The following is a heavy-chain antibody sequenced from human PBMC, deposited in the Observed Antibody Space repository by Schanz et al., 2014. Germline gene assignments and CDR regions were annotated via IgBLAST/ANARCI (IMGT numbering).Heavy chain of an antibody. D-gene: IGHD5-12*01. CDR3: ASPSGYSDYGTYFDF. CDR1: GFAFSVYG. V-gene: IGHV3-33*01. J-gene: IGHJ4*02. CDR2: IWYDGSNK. Sequence: QVQMVESGGGVVQPGRSLRLSCAASGFAFSVYGMHWVRQAPGKGPEWVAFIWYDGSNKYYADSVKGRFTISRDNSKNTLYLQMNSLRAEDTAVYYCASPSGYSDYGTYFDFWGQGTLVTVSS.